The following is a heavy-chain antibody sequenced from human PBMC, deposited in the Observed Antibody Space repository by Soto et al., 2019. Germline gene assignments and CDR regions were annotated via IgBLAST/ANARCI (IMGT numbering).Heavy chain of an antibody. Sequence: QVQLVQSGAEVKKPGSSVKVSCKASGGTFSSYTISWVRQAPGQGLEWMGRIIPILGIANYAQKLQGRVTITADKSTSTADMELSSLRSEDTAVYYCARLPTSYYYYMDVWGKGTTVTVSS. CDR1: GGTFSSYT. CDR3: ARLPTSYYYYMDV. CDR2: IIPILGIA. J-gene: IGHJ6*03. D-gene: IGHD2-15*01. V-gene: IGHV1-69*02.